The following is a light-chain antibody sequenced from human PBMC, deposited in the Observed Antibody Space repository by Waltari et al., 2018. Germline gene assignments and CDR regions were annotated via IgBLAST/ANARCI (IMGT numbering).Light chain of an antibody. CDR2: DVR. CDR3: SSYTSSSNVV. CDR1: SSDVGGYNY. V-gene: IGLV2-14*01. Sequence: QSALTQPASVSGSTGQSITIPCTGTSSDVGGYNYVSWYQQHPGKAPKLMIYDVRNRPSGVSNRFSGSKSGNTASLTISGLQAEDEADYYCSSYTSSSNVVFGGGTKLTVL. J-gene: IGLJ2*01.